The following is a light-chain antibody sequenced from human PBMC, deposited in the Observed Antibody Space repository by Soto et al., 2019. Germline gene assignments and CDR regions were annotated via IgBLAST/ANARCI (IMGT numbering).Light chain of an antibody. CDR2: DVN. V-gene: IGLV2-14*03. CDR1: STDVDGYDY. J-gene: IGLJ1*01. Sequence: QSVLTQPASVSRAPLQSITISCTGASTDVDGYDYVSWYQQHPGQAPKLMIYDVNNRPSGVSYRFSGSKSGDTASLTISGLQAEDDADYYCSSYTSSAPFYVFGTGTKVTVL. CDR3: SSYTSSAPFYV.